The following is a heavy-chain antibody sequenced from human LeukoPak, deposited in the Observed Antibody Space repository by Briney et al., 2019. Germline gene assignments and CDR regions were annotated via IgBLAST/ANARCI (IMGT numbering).Heavy chain of an antibody. V-gene: IGHV4-34*01. CDR3: ARVSRYYGSGTYYNYYYYYMDV. J-gene: IGHJ6*03. D-gene: IGHD3-10*01. CDR2: INHSGNT. CDR1: GGSFSGYY. Sequence: TSETLSLTCAVYGGSFSGYYWSWIRQPPGKGLEWIGEINHSGNTNSNPSLKSRVTMSVDTSKNQFSLKLSSVTAADTAVYFCARVSRYYGSGTYYNYYYYYMDVWGKGTTVTISS.